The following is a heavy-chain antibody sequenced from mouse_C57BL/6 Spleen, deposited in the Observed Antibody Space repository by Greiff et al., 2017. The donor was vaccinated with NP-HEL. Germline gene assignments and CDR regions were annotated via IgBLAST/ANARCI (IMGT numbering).Heavy chain of an antibody. CDR2: IYPGNSDT. CDR3: TRWDYDEVYFDY. CDR1: GYTFTSYW. V-gene: IGHV1-5*01. Sequence: EVQLQQSGTVLARPGASVKMSCKTSGYTFTSYWMHWVKQRPGQGLEWIGAIYPGNSDTSYNQKFKGKAKLTAVTSASTAYMELSSLTNEDSAVYYCTRWDYDEVYFDYWGQGTTLTVSS. J-gene: IGHJ2*01. D-gene: IGHD2-4*01.